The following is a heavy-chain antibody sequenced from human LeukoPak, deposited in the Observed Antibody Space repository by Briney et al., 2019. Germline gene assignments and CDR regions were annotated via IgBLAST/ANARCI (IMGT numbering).Heavy chain of an antibody. V-gene: IGHV4-59*01. J-gene: IGHJ4*02. Sequence: ASETLSLTYTVSGGSISSYYWSCIRQPPGKGLEWIGYIYYSGSTNYNPSLKSRVTISVDTSKNQFSLKLSSVTAADTAVYYCARGLLYCSGGSCYYGFDYWGQGTLVTVSS. CDR1: GGSISSYY. D-gene: IGHD2-15*01. CDR3: ARGLLYCSGGSCYYGFDY. CDR2: IYYSGST.